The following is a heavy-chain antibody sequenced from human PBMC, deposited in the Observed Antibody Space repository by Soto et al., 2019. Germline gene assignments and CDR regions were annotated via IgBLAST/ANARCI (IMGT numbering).Heavy chain of an antibody. CDR1: GGSISSYY. CDR2: TYYSGGT. J-gene: IGHJ6*02. CDR3: ARVVSSSRVYYGMDV. V-gene: IGHV4-59*01. D-gene: IGHD6-13*01. Sequence: SETLSLTCTVSGGSISSYYWSWIRQPPGKGLEWIGYTYYSGGTNYNPSLKSRVTISVDTSKNQFSLKLSSVTAADTAVYYCARVVSSSRVYYGMDVWGQGTTVTVSS.